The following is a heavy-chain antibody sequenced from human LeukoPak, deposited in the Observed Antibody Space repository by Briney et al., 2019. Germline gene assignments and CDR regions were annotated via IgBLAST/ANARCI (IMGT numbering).Heavy chain of an antibody. Sequence: GESLKISCQVSGYSFSSYWIGWVRQKPGEGLEWMGIIYPGDSHTRYSPSFQGQVTISADKSINTAYLQWRGLKASDTALYYCARQDGPYGSSSRDYGGQGPLVTVSS. CDR1: GYSFSSYW. V-gene: IGHV5-51*01. CDR3: ARQDGPYGSSSRDY. J-gene: IGHJ4*02. D-gene: IGHD6-6*01. CDR2: IYPGDSHT.